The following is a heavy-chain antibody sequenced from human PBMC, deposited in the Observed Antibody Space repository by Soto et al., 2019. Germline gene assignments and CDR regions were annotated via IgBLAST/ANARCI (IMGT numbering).Heavy chain of an antibody. J-gene: IGHJ4*02. CDR1: GFTFSTYA. CDR2: ISSSGGST. Sequence: EVQLLESGGGLVQPGGSLRLSCAASGFTFSTYAMSWVRQAPGKGLEWVSAISSSGGSTYYADSVKGRFTISRDNPKNTLYLQMNSLRDEDTAIYYCAKANTFYDILTGSPTRYYFDYWGQGTLVTVSS. CDR3: AKANTFYDILTGSPTRYYFDY. V-gene: IGHV3-23*01. D-gene: IGHD3-9*01.